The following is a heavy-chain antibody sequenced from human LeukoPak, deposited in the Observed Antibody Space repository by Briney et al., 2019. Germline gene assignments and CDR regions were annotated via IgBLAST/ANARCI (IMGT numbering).Heavy chain of an antibody. CDR1: GFSLSTSGVG. CDR3: AHRLGYCSGGSCYPDAFDI. CDR2: IYWDDDK. J-gene: IGHJ3*02. D-gene: IGHD2-15*01. Sequence: KKSGPTLVNPTQTLTLTCTFSGFSLSTSGVGVGWIRQPPGTALEWLALIYWDDDKRYSPSLKSRLTITKDTSKNQVVLTMTNMDPVDTATYYCAHRLGYCSGGSCYPDAFDIWGQGTMVTVSS. V-gene: IGHV2-5*02.